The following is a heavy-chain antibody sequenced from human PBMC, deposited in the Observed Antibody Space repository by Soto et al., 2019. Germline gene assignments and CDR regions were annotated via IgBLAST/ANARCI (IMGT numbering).Heavy chain of an antibody. V-gene: IGHV4-31*03. CDR3: ARPPTPPRLRLWIFFDY. J-gene: IGHJ4*02. D-gene: IGHD3-16*01. Sequence: SETLSLTCTVSGGSISSGGYYWSWIRQHPGKGLEWIGYIYYSGSTYYNPSLKSRVTISVDTSKNQFSLKLSSVTAADTAVYSCARPPTPPRLRLWIFFDYWGQGPLVTVSS. CDR2: IYYSGST. CDR1: GGSISSGGYY.